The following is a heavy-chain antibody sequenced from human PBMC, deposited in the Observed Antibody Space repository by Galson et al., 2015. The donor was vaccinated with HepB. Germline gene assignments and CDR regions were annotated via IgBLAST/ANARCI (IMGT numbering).Heavy chain of an antibody. CDR2: ISAYNGDT. V-gene: IGHV1-18*04. CDR1: GSTFTNYD. Sequence: SVKVSCKASGSTFTNYDISWVRQAPGRGLEWMGWISAYNGDTNYAQKLQDRVTMTTDTSTTTAYLELRSLTSDDTAVYYCARGSGDFDYWGQGTLVTVSS. J-gene: IGHJ4*02. D-gene: IGHD1-26*01. CDR3: ARGSGDFDY.